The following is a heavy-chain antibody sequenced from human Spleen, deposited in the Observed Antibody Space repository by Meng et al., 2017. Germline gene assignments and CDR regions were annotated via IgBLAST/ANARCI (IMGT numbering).Heavy chain of an antibody. V-gene: IGHV4-34*01. CDR1: GGSFSDYY. CDR2: INHSGST. D-gene: IGHD4-11*01. Sequence: QAQLQQLGAGRLKPSETLSLPCLVSGGSFSDYYWSWIRQPPGKGRAWIWEINHSGSTNYNPSLESRATISVDTSQNNLSLKLSSVTAADSAVYYCARGPTTMAHDFDYWGQGTLVPVSS. J-gene: IGHJ4*02. CDR3: ARGPTTMAHDFDY.